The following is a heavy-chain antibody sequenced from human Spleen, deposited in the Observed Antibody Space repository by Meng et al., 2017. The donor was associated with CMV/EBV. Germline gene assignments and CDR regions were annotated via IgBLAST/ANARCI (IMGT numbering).Heavy chain of an antibody. V-gene: IGHV1-69*05. Sequence: SVKVSCKAPGYTFTGYYMHWVRQAPGQGLEWMGGIVPFFGAPKYAQKFQGRITITTDEFTTTAYMELSSLRSEDTAVYYCASSYYYDSSGYVYFDFWGQGTLVTVSS. CDR3: ASSYYYDSSGYVYFDF. J-gene: IGHJ4*02. CDR2: IVPFFGAP. CDR1: GYTFTGYY. D-gene: IGHD3-22*01.